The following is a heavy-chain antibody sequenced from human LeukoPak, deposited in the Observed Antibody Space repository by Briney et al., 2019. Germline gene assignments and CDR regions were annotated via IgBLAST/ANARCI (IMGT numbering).Heavy chain of an antibody. CDR1: GFTVSSNY. CDR3: ARGRDYYDRSGYQGYYFDF. V-gene: IGHV3-11*01. Sequence: GGSLRLSCAASGFTVSSNYMSWVRQAPGKGLEWVSCISSSGSTIYYADSVKGRFTISRDNAKNSLYLQMNSLRAEDTALYYCARGRDYYDRSGYQGYYFDFWGQGTLVTVSS. J-gene: IGHJ4*02. D-gene: IGHD3-22*01. CDR2: ISSSGSTI.